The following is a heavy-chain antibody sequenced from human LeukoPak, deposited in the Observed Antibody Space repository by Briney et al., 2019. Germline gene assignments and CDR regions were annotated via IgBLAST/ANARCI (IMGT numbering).Heavy chain of an antibody. J-gene: IGHJ4*02. V-gene: IGHV3-30*02. CDR2: IRYDGSNK. Sequence: GGSLRLSCAASGFTFSSYAMHCVRQAPGKGLEWVAFIRYDGSNKYYADSVKGRFTISRDNSKNTLYLQMNSLRAEDTAVYYCAKIMITFGVDYWGQGTLVTVSS. CDR1: GFTFSSYA. D-gene: IGHD3-16*01. CDR3: AKIMITFGVDY.